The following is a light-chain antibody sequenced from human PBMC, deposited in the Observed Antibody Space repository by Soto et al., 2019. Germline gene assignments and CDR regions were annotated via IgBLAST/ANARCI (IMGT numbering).Light chain of an antibody. Sequence: SALTQPHSVSGSPGQSVTISCTGTSSDVGGYNYVSWYQQHPGKAPKLMIYDVIKRPSGVPDRFSGSKSGNTASLTISGLQAEDEADYHCCSFAGSSQVVFGGGTKVTVL. V-gene: IGLV2-11*01. CDR1: SSDVGGYNY. CDR2: DVI. J-gene: IGLJ2*01. CDR3: CSFAGSSQVV.